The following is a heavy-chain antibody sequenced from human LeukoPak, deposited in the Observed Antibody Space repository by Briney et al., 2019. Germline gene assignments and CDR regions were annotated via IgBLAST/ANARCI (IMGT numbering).Heavy chain of an antibody. CDR3: AKAIAVERTWFDP. CDR2: ISWNSGSI. J-gene: IGHJ5*02. Sequence: GGSLRLSCAASGFTFDDYAMHWVRQAPGKGLEWVSGISWNSGSIGYADSVKGRFTISRDNAKNSLYLQMNSLRAEDAALYYCAKAIAVERTWFDPWGQGTLSPSPQ. CDR1: GFTFDDYA. D-gene: IGHD6-19*01. V-gene: IGHV3-9*01.